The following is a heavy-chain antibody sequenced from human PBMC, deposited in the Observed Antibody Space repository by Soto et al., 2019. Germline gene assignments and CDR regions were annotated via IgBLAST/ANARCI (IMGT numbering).Heavy chain of an antibody. CDR1: GFTFSGRS. CDR2: IDNAGTDS. D-gene: IGHD3-10*01. V-gene: IGHV3-74*01. J-gene: IGHJ6*04. Sequence: EVQLVESGGGLVQPGGSLRLSCAASGFTFSGRSMHWVRQAPGKGLVWVSGIDNAGTDSTYADSVKGRFTRSRDNAKNTLYLQMNRLRVEDPAVYYCARGWFGPDVWGKGTTVTVSS. CDR3: ARGWFGPDV.